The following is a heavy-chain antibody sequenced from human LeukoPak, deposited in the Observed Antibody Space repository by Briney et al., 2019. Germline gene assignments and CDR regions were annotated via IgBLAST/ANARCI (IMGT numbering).Heavy chain of an antibody. J-gene: IGHJ3*02. CDR1: GGSITSDH. CDR2: IYYSGNT. V-gene: IGHV4-59*01. Sequence: SETLSLTCTVSGGSITSDHWNWIRQPPGKGLEWIGCIYYSGNTYYNPSLKSRVTISVDMSKNQFSLRLTSVTAADTAVYYCARKNDFDIWGLGTLVTVSS. CDR3: ARKNDFDI. D-gene: IGHD2/OR15-2a*01.